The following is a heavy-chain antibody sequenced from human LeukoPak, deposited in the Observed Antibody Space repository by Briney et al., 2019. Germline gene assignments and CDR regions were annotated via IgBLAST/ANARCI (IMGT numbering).Heavy chain of an antibody. CDR3: ARGDGGFDY. Sequence: PSETLSLTCTVSGGSISSYYWSWIRQPPGKGLEWIGYIYYSGSTNYNPSLKSRVTISADTSKNQFSLKLSSVTAADTAVYYCARGDGGFDYWGQGTLVTVSS. V-gene: IGHV4-59*01. CDR1: GGSISSYY. D-gene: IGHD3-10*01. J-gene: IGHJ4*02. CDR2: IYYSGST.